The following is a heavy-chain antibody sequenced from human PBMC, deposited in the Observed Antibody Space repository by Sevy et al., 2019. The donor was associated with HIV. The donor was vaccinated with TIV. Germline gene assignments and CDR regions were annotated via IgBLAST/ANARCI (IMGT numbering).Heavy chain of an antibody. D-gene: IGHD3-10*01. Sequence: ASVKVSCKASGYTFTGYYRHWVRQAPGQGLEWMGWINPNSGGRNYAQKFQGRVTMTRDTSISTAYMELSRLRSDDTAVYYCARDFAAPVVRGLNWFDPWGQGTLVTVSS. V-gene: IGHV1-2*02. CDR3: ARDFAAPVVRGLNWFDP. CDR2: INPNSGGR. J-gene: IGHJ5*02. CDR1: GYTFTGYY.